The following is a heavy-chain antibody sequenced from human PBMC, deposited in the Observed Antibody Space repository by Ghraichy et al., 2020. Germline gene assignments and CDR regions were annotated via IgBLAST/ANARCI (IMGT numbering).Heavy chain of an antibody. V-gene: IGHV3-9*01. CDR1: GFIFDDYA. Sequence: SLNISCAASGFIFDDYAMHWVRQVPGKGLEWVSGISWNSGNIGYADSVKGRFTVSRDNAKNSLNLQMNSLRPEDTALYYCAKGASGGNLDYYYGMDVWGQGTTVTVSS. CDR3: AKGASGGNLDYYYGMDV. CDR2: ISWNSGNI. J-gene: IGHJ6*02. D-gene: IGHD4-23*01.